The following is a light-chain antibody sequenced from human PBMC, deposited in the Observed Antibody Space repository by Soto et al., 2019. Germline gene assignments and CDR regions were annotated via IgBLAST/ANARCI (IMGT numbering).Light chain of an antibody. Sequence: QSVLTQPPSVSGAPGQRVTISCTGSSSNIGATYDVHWYQYLPGKAPKLLIYRNSNRPSGVPDRFSGSKSGTSASLAITGLQAEDEADYYCQSYDSSLSGVVFGGGTQLTVL. J-gene: IGLJ2*01. CDR2: RNS. V-gene: IGLV1-40*01. CDR3: QSYDSSLSGVV. CDR1: SSNIGATYD.